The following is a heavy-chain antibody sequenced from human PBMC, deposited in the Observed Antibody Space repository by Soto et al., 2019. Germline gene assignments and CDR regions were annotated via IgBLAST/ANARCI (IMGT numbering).Heavy chain of an antibody. CDR1: GFTVSSNY. V-gene: IGHV3-66*01. CDR2: IYSGGST. Sequence: EVQLVESGGGLVQPGGSLRLSCAASGFTVSSNYMSWVRQAPGKGLEWASVIYSGGSTYYADSVKGRFTISRDNSKNTLYLQMNSLRAEDTAVYYCTVYDSSGYYDYWGQGTLVTVSS. D-gene: IGHD3-22*01. CDR3: TVYDSSGYYDY. J-gene: IGHJ4*02.